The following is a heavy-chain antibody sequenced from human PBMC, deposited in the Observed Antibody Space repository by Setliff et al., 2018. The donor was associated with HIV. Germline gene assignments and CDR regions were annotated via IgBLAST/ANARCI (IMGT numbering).Heavy chain of an antibody. D-gene: IGHD4-17*01. CDR1: GGSISRFY. J-gene: IGHJ6*03. Sequence: SETLSLTCTVSGGSISRFYWSWIRQPPGKGLELIGSIYYGGTNYSPSLRSRVTISLDTSKNQYSLRLSSVTAADTALYFCARGFDHGDYEESGYVFYYMDVWGKGTTVTVSS. V-gene: IGHV4-59*01. CDR2: IYYGGT. CDR3: ARGFDHGDYEESGYVFYYMDV.